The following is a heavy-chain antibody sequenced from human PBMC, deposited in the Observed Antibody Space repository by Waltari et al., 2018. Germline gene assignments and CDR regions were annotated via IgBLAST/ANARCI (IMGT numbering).Heavy chain of an antibody. V-gene: IGHV1-69*05. CDR1: GGTFSSYD. D-gene: IGHD1-26*01. J-gene: IGHJ3*02. CDR3: ARYQGWELARGAFDI. Sequence: QVQLVQSGAEVKKPWSSVQVSCKASGGTFSSYDCSWVCQAPGQGLEWMGGIIPIFGTANYAQKFQGRVTITTDESTSTAYMELSSLRSEDTAVYYCARYQGWELARGAFDIWGQGTMVTVSS. CDR2: IIPIFGTA.